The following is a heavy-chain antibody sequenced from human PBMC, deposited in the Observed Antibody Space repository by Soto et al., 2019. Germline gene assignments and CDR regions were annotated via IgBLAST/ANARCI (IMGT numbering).Heavy chain of an antibody. D-gene: IGHD5-12*01. CDR3: ARDFPGYSGYEHFDY. Sequence: ASVKVSCKASGYSFTSYSIHWVRQAPGQGLEWMGIISPHNGNTNYAQKHQGRVTMTTDTSTSTAYMELRSLRSDDTAVYYCARDFPGYSGYEHFDYWGQGTPVTVSS. J-gene: IGHJ4*02. CDR1: GYSFTSYS. V-gene: IGHV1-18*04. CDR2: ISPHNGNT.